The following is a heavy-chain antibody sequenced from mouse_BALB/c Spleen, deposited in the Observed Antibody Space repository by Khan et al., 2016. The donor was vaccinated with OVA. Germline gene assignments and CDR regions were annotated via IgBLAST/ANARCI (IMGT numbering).Heavy chain of an antibody. D-gene: IGHD2-4*01. CDR2: IWTGGIT. V-gene: IGHV2-9*02. Sequence: VELVESGPGLVAPSQSLSITCTVSGFSLSNYGVHWVRQPPGKGLEWLGVIWTGGITNYNSALMSRLSISKDNSKSQVFLKMNRLQTDDRAIYYCARSYDYGVGGFAYWGQGTLVTVSA. CDR1: GFSLSNYG. J-gene: IGHJ3*01. CDR3: ARSYDYGVGGFAY.